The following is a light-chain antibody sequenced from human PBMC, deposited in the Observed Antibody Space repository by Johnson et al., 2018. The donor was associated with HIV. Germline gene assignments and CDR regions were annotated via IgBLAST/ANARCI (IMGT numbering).Light chain of an antibody. CDR1: SSNIGNNY. V-gene: IGLV1-51*02. Sequence: QSVLTQPPSVSAAPGQKVTISCCGSSSNIGNNYVSWYQQLPGTAPKLLIYENSKRPSGIPDRFSGSKSGTSATLGITGLQTGDEADYYCGTWDSSLSAYVFGTGTKVTVL. J-gene: IGLJ1*01. CDR3: GTWDSSLSAYV. CDR2: ENS.